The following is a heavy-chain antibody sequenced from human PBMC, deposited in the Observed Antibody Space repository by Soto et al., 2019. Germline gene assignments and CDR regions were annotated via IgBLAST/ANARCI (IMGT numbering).Heavy chain of an antibody. CDR2: MNPNSGNT. CDR1: GYTFTSYD. Sequence: ASVKVSCKASGYTFTSYDINWVRQATGQGLEWMGWMNPNSGNTGYAQKFQGRVTMTRNTSISTAYMELSSLRSEDTAVYYCARGPTGDERGYWYFDLWGRGTLVTVSS. CDR3: ARGPTGDERGYWYFDL. D-gene: IGHD7-27*01. V-gene: IGHV1-8*01. J-gene: IGHJ2*01.